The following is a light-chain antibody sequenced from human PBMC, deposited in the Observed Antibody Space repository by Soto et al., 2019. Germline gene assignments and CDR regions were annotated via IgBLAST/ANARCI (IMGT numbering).Light chain of an antibody. CDR3: AAWDDNLNAYV. Sequence: QSVLTQPPSASETPGQRVTISCSGSSSNIGSNTVNWYQQFPGTAPNLLIYGNNQRPSGVPDRFSGSKSGTSASLAISGLQSDDEYDYFCAAWDDNLNAYVFGSGTKVTVL. J-gene: IGLJ1*01. CDR1: SSNIGSNT. CDR2: GNN. V-gene: IGLV1-44*01.